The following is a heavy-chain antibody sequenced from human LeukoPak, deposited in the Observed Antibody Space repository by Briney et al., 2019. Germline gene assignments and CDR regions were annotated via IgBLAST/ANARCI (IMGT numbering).Heavy chain of an antibody. J-gene: IGHJ4*02. CDR1: GFTFSTYG. Sequence: PGGSLRLSCAASGFTFSTYGMHWVRQAPGKGLEWVAFIQSDGSNKYYADSVKGRFTISRDNSKNTLYMQMNNLRAEDTAVYYCAKDTRSVLWFGENYWGQGTLVTVSS. D-gene: IGHD3-10*01. V-gene: IGHV3-30*02. CDR3: AKDTRSVLWFGENY. CDR2: IQSDGSNK.